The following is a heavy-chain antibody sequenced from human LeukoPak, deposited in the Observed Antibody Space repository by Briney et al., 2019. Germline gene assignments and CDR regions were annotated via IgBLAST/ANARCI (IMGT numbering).Heavy chain of an antibody. CDR1: GFTFSSYN. D-gene: IGHD2-15*01. J-gene: IGHJ5*02. V-gene: IGHV3-48*02. CDR2: ISRTSSTI. CDR3: ARDDGGSCHP. Sequence: GGSLRLSCAASGFTFSSYNMNWVRQAPGKGLEWVSYISRTSSTIHYTDSVKGRFTISRDNAKNSLYLQMNSLRDEDTAVYSCARDDGGSCHPWGQGTLVTVSS.